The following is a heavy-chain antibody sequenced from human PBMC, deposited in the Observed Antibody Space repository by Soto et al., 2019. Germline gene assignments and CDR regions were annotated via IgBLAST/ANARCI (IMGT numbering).Heavy chain of an antibody. V-gene: IGHV4-34*01. CDR3: AGVYAYYYGSGTQTSHRPGDYYYMDV. Sequence: GSLRLSCAAAGFTCCGYAMSWVRQAPGKGLEWIWAINHSGSTNYNPSLKSRVTISVDTSKSQFSLKLSSVTAADTAVYYCAGVYAYYYGSGTQTSHRPGDYYYMDVWGKGTTVTVSS. J-gene: IGHJ6*03. CDR2: INHSGST. D-gene: IGHD3-10*01. CDR1: GFTCCGYA.